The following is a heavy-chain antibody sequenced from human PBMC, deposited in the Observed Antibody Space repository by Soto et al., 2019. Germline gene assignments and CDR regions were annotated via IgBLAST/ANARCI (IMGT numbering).Heavy chain of an antibody. CDR1: GFTFDDYA. V-gene: IGHV3-9*01. Sequence: EVQLVESGGGLVQPGRSLRLSCAASGFTFDDYAMYWVRQPPGKGLEWVSSLSWNSANIGYADSVKGRFTISRDNAKNSLYLQMHSLRTEDTALYYCAKAPIAVASPWYFDLWGRGILVTVSS. CDR2: LSWNSANI. D-gene: IGHD6-19*01. J-gene: IGHJ2*01. CDR3: AKAPIAVASPWYFDL.